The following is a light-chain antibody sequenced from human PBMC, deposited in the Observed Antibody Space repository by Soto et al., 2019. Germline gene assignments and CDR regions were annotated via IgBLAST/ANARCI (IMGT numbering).Light chain of an antibody. Sequence: DIVMTQAPLSSAVTLGQPASISCRSSQSLVHSDGNTHLSWLQQRPGQPPRLLMYKISNRFSGVPDRVSGSGAGTDFTLKISRVEAEDVGLYYCMQATQFPYTFGQGTRLEIE. CDR3: MQATQFPYT. J-gene: IGKJ2*01. CDR1: QSLVHSDGNTH. CDR2: KIS. V-gene: IGKV2-24*01.